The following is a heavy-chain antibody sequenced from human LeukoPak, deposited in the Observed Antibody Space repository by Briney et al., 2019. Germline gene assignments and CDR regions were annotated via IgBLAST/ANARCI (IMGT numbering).Heavy chain of an antibody. Sequence: ASVKVSCKASGGTFSSYAISWVRQAPGQGLEWMGRIIPVLGIANYAQKFQGRVTITADKSTSTAYMELSSLRSEDTAVYYCARVYYDSSGYSDYWGQGTLVTVSS. D-gene: IGHD3-22*01. V-gene: IGHV1-69*04. CDR2: IIPVLGIA. CDR1: GGTFSSYA. J-gene: IGHJ4*02. CDR3: ARVYYDSSGYSDY.